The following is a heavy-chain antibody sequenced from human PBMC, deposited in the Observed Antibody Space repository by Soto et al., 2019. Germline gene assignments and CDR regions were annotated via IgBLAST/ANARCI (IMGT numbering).Heavy chain of an antibody. CDR3: AREVGQLVGAFDI. CDR2: IYHSGST. D-gene: IGHD6-13*01. V-gene: IGHV4-4*02. Sequence: SETLSLTCAVSGGSISSSNWWSWVRQPPGKGLEWIGEIYHSGSTNYNPSLKSRVTISVDKSKNQFSLKLSSVTAADTVVYYCAREVGQLVGAFDIWGQGTMVTVSS. CDR1: GGSISSSNW. J-gene: IGHJ3*02.